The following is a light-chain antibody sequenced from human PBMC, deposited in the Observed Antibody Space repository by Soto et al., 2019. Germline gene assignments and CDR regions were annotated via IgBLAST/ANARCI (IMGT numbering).Light chain of an antibody. Sequence: QSALTRPASVSGSPGQSITISCTGTSSDVGAYNYVSWYQQHPGKAPKLMIYDVSDRPSGVSNRFSGSKSGNTASLTISGLQAEDEADYYCSSQTSSSTLVFGGGTKLTVL. J-gene: IGLJ3*02. V-gene: IGLV2-14*01. CDR2: DVS. CDR3: SSQTSSSTLV. CDR1: SSDVGAYNY.